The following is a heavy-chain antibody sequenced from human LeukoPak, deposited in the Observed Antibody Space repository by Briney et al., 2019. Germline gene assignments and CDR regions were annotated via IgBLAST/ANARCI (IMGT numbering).Heavy chain of an antibody. J-gene: IGHJ4*02. CDR1: GGSISSYY. CDR3: ARGRWELPK. D-gene: IGHD1-26*01. V-gene: IGHV4-59*01. CDR2: VHYSGST. Sequence: KSSETLSLTCTVSGGSISSYYWSWIRQPPGKGLEWIGYVHYSGSTNYNPSLKSRVTISVDTSKNQFPLKLSSVTTADTAVYYCARGRWELPKWGQGTLVTVSS.